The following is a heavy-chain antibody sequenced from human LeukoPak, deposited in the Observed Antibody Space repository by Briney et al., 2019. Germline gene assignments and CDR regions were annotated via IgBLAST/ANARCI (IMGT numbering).Heavy chain of an antibody. D-gene: IGHD1-26*01. Sequence: GGSLRLSCAASGFTFSSYGMSWVRQAPGKGLEWVSVISGSGDSTYYADSVKGRFTISRDSSKNTLYLQMNSLRAEDTAIYYCAKARGSYSQFDYWGQGTLVTVSS. J-gene: IGHJ4*02. V-gene: IGHV3-23*01. CDR2: ISGSGDST. CDR1: GFTFSSYG. CDR3: AKARGSYSQFDY.